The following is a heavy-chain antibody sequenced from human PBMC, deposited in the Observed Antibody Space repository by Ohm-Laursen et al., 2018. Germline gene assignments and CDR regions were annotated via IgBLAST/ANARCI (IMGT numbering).Heavy chain of an antibody. Sequence: GASVKVSCKASGYTFTGYYMHWVRQAPGQGLEWMGWINPNSGGTNYAQKFQGRVTMTRDTSISTAYIELSRLRSDDTAVYYCAREYDSSGSGFDYWGQGTLVTVSS. J-gene: IGHJ4*02. CDR2: INPNSGGT. V-gene: IGHV1-2*02. CDR1: GYTFTGYY. D-gene: IGHD3-22*01. CDR3: AREYDSSGSGFDY.